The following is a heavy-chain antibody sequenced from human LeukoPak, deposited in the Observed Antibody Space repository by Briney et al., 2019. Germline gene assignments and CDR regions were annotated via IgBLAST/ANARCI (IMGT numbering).Heavy chain of an antibody. D-gene: IGHD1-26*01. CDR2: IIPIFGTA. CDR1: EGTYSSYA. J-gene: IGHJ2*01. V-gene: IGHV1-69*05. Sequence: SVKVSCKASEGTYSSYAISWVRQAPGQGLEWMGGIIPIFGTANYTQKFQGRVTITTDESTSTAYMELSSLRPEDTAVYYCARGSGGATHWYFDLWGRGTLVTVSS. CDR3: ARGSGGATHWYFDL.